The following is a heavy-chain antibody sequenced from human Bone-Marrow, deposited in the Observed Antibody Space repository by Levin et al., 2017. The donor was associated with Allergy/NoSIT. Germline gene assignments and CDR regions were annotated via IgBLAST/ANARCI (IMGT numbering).Heavy chain of an antibody. V-gene: IGHV1-46*01. CDR1: GYTFTSYY. D-gene: IGHD6-13*01. CDR3: ARDGGGLAAGTDAFDI. CDR2: INPSGGST. J-gene: IGHJ3*02. Sequence: VASVKVSCKASGYTFTSYYMHWVRQAPGQGLEWMGIINPSGGSTSYAQKFQGRVTMTRDTSTSTVYMELSSLRSEDTAVYYCARDGGGLAAGTDAFDIWGQGTMVTVSS.